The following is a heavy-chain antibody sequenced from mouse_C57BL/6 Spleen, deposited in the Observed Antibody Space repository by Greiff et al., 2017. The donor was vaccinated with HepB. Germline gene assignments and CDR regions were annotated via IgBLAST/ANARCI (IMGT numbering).Heavy chain of an antibody. Sequence: QIQLQQPGAELVKPGASVKLSCKASGYTFTSYWMHWVKQRPGQGLEWIGMIHPNSGSTNYNEKFKSKATLTVDKSSSTAYMQLSSLTSEDSAVYYCAPYYDYGGYYAMDYWGQGTSVTVSS. D-gene: IGHD2-4*01. V-gene: IGHV1-64*01. CDR3: APYYDYGGYYAMDY. J-gene: IGHJ4*01. CDR2: IHPNSGST. CDR1: GYTFTSYW.